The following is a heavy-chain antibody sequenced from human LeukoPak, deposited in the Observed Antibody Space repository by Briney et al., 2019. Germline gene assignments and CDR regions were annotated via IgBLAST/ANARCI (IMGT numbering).Heavy chain of an antibody. CDR2: FDPEDGET. CDR3: ATDSMYQSQTHSCYYYYGMDV. Sequence: ASVKVSCKVSGYTLTELSMHWVRQAPGKGLEWMGGFDPEDGETIYAQKFQGRVTMTEDTSTDTAYMELSSLRSEDTAVYYCATDSMYQSQTHSCYYYYGMDVWGQGTTVTVSS. V-gene: IGHV1-24*01. J-gene: IGHJ6*02. D-gene: IGHD2-2*01. CDR1: GYTLTELS.